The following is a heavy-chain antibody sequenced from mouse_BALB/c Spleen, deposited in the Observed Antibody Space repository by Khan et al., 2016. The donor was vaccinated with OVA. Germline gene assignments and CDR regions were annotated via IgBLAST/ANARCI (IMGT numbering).Heavy chain of an antibody. V-gene: IGHV3-2*02. CDR1: GSSITSGYG. CDR2: ISSSGSP. J-gene: IGHJ2*01. D-gene: IGHD1-2*01. CDR3: ARTARIKY. Sequence: EVPLQESGPGLVKPSQSLSLTCTVTGSSITSGYGWNWLRQFPGNKLEWMGYISSSGSPNYNPSLKSRISITRDTSKHQFFLQLNSVTTEDTATYYCARTARIKYWGQGTTRTVSS.